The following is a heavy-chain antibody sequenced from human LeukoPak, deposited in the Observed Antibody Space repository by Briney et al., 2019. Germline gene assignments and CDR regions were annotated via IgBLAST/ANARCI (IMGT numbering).Heavy chain of an antibody. CDR1: GYTFTSYA. V-gene: IGHV7-4-1*02. CDR2: INTNTGNP. Sequence: ASVKVSCKASGYTFTSYAMNWVRQAPGQGLEWMGWINTNTGNPTYAQGFTGRFVLSLDTSVSTAYLQISSLKAEDTAVYYCARSTRCSGGSCYSSYYYYMDVWGKGTTVTVSS. J-gene: IGHJ6*03. CDR3: ARSTRCSGGSCYSSYYYYMDV. D-gene: IGHD2-15*01.